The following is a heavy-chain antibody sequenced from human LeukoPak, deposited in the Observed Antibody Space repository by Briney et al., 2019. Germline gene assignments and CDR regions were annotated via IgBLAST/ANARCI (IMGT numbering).Heavy chain of an antibody. V-gene: IGHV3-20*04. CDR1: GFTFDDYD. CDR3: AKDRVYCSGGSCSPGYYFDY. J-gene: IGHJ4*02. Sequence: GGSLRLSCAASGFTFDDYDMSWVRQAPGKGLEWVSGISRNGGSTGYAASVKGRFTISRDNAKNTLYLQMNSLRAEDTAVYYCAKDRVYCSGGSCSPGYYFDYWGQGTLVTVSS. D-gene: IGHD2-15*01. CDR2: ISRNGGST.